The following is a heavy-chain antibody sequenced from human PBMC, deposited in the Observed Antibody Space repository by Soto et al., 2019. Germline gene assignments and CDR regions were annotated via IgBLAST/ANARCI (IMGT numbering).Heavy chain of an antibody. Sequence: GASVKVSCKTSGYTFTTYPMHWVRQAPGQRLEWMGWINAGNGDTKYSQKFQGRVTITRDTSASTAYMELSSLRSEDTAVYYCARGLTMVRGLILDAFDMWG. CDR3: ARGLTMVRGLILDAFDM. CDR1: GYTFTTYP. J-gene: IGHJ3*02. D-gene: IGHD3-10*01. CDR2: INAGNGDT. V-gene: IGHV1-3*01.